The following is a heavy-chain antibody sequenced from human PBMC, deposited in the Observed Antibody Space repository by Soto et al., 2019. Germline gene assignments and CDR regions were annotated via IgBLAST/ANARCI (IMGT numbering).Heavy chain of an antibody. D-gene: IGHD5-18*01. Sequence: AVQVSCKASGGTIRSYAISWVRQATGQGLEWMGGIIPIFGTANYAQKFQGRVTITADKSTSTAYMELSSLRSEDTAVYYCARRVGYSYGFDYYYGMDVWGQGTTVTVSS. CDR1: GGTIRSYA. CDR3: ARRVGYSYGFDYYYGMDV. V-gene: IGHV1-69*06. J-gene: IGHJ6*02. CDR2: IIPIFGTA.